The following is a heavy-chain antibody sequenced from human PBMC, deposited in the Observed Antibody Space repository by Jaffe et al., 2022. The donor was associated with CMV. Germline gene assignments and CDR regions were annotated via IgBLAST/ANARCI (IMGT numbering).Heavy chain of an antibody. CDR3: ARSHFIQLWLASLTYYFDY. V-gene: IGHV3-7*01. D-gene: IGHD5-18*01. CDR1: GFTFSSYW. CDR2: IKQDGSEK. J-gene: IGHJ4*02. Sequence: EVQLVESGGGLVQPGGSLRLSCAASGFTFSSYWMSWVRQAPGKGLEWVANIKQDGSEKYYVDSVKGRFTISRDNAKNSLYLQMNSLRAEDTAVYYCARSHFIQLWLASLTYYFDYWGQGTLVTVSS.